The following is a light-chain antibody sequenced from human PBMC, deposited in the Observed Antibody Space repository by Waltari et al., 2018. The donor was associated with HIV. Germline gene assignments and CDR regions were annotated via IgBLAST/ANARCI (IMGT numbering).Light chain of an antibody. Sequence: SYELTQPPSVSVSPGQMARITCSGDALPKKYAYWYQQRPGQAPVLVIYKDSERPSGIPERFSGSSSGTTVTLTISGVQAEDEADYYCQSADSSNTYVFGTGTKVTVL. CDR2: KDS. CDR3: QSADSSNTYV. CDR1: ALPKKY. J-gene: IGLJ1*01. V-gene: IGLV3-25*03.